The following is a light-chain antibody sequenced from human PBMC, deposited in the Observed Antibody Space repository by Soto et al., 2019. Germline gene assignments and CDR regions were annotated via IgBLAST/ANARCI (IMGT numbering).Light chain of an antibody. CDR3: MQTIQLPPT. CDR1: QSLLHSYGYSS. Sequence: DIVMTQTPLSLSVTSRQPASISCKSGQSLLHSYGYSSLNWYVQKPGQPPQLLIYQVSNRFSGVPDRFSGSGSGTDFTLKISRVEAGDVGIYYCMQTIQLPPTFGQGTKVEI. CDR2: QVS. V-gene: IGKV2D-29*01. J-gene: IGKJ1*01.